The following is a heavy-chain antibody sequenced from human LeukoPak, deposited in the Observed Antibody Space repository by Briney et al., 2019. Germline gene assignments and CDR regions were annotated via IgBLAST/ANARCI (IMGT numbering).Heavy chain of an antibody. V-gene: IGHV3-74*01. J-gene: IGHJ4*02. D-gene: IGHD5-18*01. Sequence: GGSLRLSCAASGFFFDDYGMHWVRQAPGKGLVWVSRINSDGSSTSYADSVKGRFTISRDNAKNTLYLQMNSLRAEDTAVYYCARDEYSYGYLGYWGQGTLVTVSS. CDR3: ARDEYSYGYLGY. CDR2: INSDGSST. CDR1: GFFFDDYG.